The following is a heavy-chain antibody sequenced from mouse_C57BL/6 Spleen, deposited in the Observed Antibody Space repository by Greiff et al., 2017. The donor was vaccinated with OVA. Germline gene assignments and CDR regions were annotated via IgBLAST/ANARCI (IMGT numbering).Heavy chain of an antibody. CDR1: GFTFSDYG. CDR3: ARKGYYWYFDV. J-gene: IGHJ1*03. D-gene: IGHD2-2*01. V-gene: IGHV5-17*01. CDR2: ISSGSSTI. Sequence: EVKLVESGGGLVKPGGSLKLSCAASGFTFSDYGMHWVRQAPEKGLEWVAYISSGSSTIYYADTVKGRFTISRDNAKNTLFLQMTSLRSEDTAMYYSARKGYYWYFDVWGTGTTVTVSS.